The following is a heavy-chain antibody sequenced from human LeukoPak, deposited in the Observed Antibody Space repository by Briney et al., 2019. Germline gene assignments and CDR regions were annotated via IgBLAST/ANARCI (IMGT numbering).Heavy chain of an antibody. CDR1: GFTFSSYA. Sequence: GGSLRLSCAASGFTFSSYAMHWVRQAPGKGLEWVAVISYDRSNKYYADSVKGRFTISRDNSKNTLYLQMNSLRAEDTAVYYCARDDGALSSSPARGGQGTLVTVSS. D-gene: IGHD2-2*01. V-gene: IGHV3-30*01. J-gene: IGHJ4*02. CDR3: ARDDGALSSSPAR. CDR2: ISYDRSNK.